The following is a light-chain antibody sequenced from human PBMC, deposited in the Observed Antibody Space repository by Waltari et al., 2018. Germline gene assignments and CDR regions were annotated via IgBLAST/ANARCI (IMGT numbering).Light chain of an antibody. V-gene: IGLV1-40*01. CDR1: GSNIGAGYA. Sequence: QSVLTPPPSVSGAPGQRVTISCTGSGSNIGAGYAVHWYQQLPRAAPKLLIYGSSTRPLGVPDRFFGSTSGTSASLAITGLQAEDEADYYCQSYDTSLSVVFGGGTKLTVL. CDR3: QSYDTSLSVV. CDR2: GSS. J-gene: IGLJ3*02.